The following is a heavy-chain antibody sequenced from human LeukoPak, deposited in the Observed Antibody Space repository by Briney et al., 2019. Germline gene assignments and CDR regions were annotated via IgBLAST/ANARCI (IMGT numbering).Heavy chain of an antibody. V-gene: IGHV3-30*02. CDR3: AKEIPYYYDSSGYSPFDY. D-gene: IGHD3-22*01. CDR2: IRYDGSNK. Sequence: PGGSLRLSCAASGFTFSSYGMHWVRQAPGKGLEWVAFIRYDGSNKYYADSVKGRFTISRDNSKNTLYLQTNSLRAEDTAVYYCAKEIPYYYDSSGYSPFDYWGQGTLVTVSS. CDR1: GFTFSSYG. J-gene: IGHJ4*02.